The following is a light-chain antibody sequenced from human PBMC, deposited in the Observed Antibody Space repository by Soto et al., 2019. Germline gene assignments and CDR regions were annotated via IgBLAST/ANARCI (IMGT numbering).Light chain of an antibody. V-gene: IGKV3-20*01. CDR2: GAS. CDR1: QSVSSSY. J-gene: IGKJ1*01. Sequence: SVLTQSPGTLSLSPGEIASLSCRASQSVSSSYLAWYQQKPGQAPRLLIYGASSRATGIPDRFSGSGSGTDFTLTISRLEPEDFAVYYCQQYGSSPWTFGQGTKVDIK. CDR3: QQYGSSPWT.